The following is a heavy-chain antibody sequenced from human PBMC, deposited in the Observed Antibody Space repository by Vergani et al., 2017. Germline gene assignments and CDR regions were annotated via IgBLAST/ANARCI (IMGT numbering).Heavy chain of an antibody. J-gene: IGHJ4*02. Sequence: QVQLVQSGAEVKKPGASVKVSCKASGYTFTGYYMHWVRQAPGQGLEWMGWINPNSGGTNYAQKFQGRVTMTRDSSISTAYMELSRLRSDDTAVYYCARAGYCRSTSCYPRRWGQGTLVTVSS. CDR1: GYTFTGYY. CDR3: ARAGYCRSTSCYPRR. D-gene: IGHD2-2*01. V-gene: IGHV1-2*02. CDR2: INPNSGGT.